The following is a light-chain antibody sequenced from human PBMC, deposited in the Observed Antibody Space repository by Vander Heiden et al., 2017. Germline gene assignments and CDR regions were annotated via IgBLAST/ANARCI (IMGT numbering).Light chain of an antibody. V-gene: IGLV2-14*03. CDR1: SSDVGGYNY. CDR2: DVS. J-gene: IGLJ3*02. CDR3: SAYTSSHTLV. Sequence: QSALPQPASVSGSPRQSITISCTGTSSDVGGYNYVSWYQQRPGKAPELMIYDVSTRPSGVSNRFSGSKSGNTASLTISGLQAEDEADYYCSAYTSSHTLVFGGGTKLTVL.